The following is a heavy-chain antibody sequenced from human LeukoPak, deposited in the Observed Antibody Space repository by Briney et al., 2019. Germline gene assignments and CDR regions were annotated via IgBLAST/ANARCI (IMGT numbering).Heavy chain of an antibody. CDR1: GGSISSYY. Sequence: SETLSLTCTVSGGSISSYYWSWIRQPPGKGLEWIGYIYYSGSTNYNPSLKSRVTISVDTSKNQFSLKLSSVTAADTAVYYCARDCPSSKDYDFWSGYSLGSYYYYMDVWGKGTTVTVSS. V-gene: IGHV4-59*12. CDR3: ARDCPSSKDYDFWSGYSLGSYYYYMDV. D-gene: IGHD3-3*01. CDR2: IYYSGST. J-gene: IGHJ6*03.